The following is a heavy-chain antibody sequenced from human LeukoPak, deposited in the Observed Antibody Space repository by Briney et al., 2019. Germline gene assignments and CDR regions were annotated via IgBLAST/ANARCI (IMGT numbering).Heavy chain of an antibody. CDR2: IRSKANSYAT. D-gene: IGHD3-22*01. Sequence: GGSLRLSCAASGFTFSGSLIHWVRQAFGKGLEWVGQIRSKANSYATSYAASVKGRFTISRDDSKNTAYLQMNSLKTEDTAIYYCTSRGNYDSSYYMDVWGKGTTVTVSS. V-gene: IGHV3-73*01. J-gene: IGHJ6*03. CDR3: TSRGNYDSSYYMDV. CDR1: GFTFSGSL.